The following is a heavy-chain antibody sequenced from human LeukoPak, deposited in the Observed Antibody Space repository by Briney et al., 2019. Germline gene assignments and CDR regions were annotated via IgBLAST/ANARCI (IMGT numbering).Heavy chain of an antibody. CDR3: ARQYQLRKATFDY. J-gene: IGHJ4*02. CDR2: IYYSGST. V-gene: IGHV4-39*01. Sequence: SETLSLTCTVSGVFISSSSYYLDCIRQPPGKRLEWIGSIYYSGSTYYNPSLKSRVTISVDTSKNQFSLKLSSVTAADTAVYYCARQYQLRKATFDYWGQGTLVTVSS. D-gene: IGHD2-2*01. CDR1: GVFISSSSYY.